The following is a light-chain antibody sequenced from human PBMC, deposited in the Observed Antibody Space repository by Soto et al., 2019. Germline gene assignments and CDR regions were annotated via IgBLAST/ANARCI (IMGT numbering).Light chain of an antibody. Sequence: DIQMTQSPSTLSASVGDRVTITCRASQSISSYLNWYQQKPGKAPKLLIYAASSLQSGVPSRFSGSGSGTDFTLTISSLQPEDVATYYCQQYYSAPLTFGGGTKVDIK. J-gene: IGKJ4*01. CDR1: QSISSY. V-gene: IGKV1-39*01. CDR3: QQYYSAPLT. CDR2: AAS.